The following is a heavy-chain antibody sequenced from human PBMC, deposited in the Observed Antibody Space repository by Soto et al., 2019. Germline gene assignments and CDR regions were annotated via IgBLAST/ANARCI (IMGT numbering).Heavy chain of an antibody. CDR2: INHSGST. V-gene: IGHV4-34*01. CDR3: ARSTGAEGSAY. CDR1: GGSFSGYY. Sequence: QVQLQQWGAGLLKPSETLSLTCAVYGGSFSGYYWSWIRQPPGKGLEWIGEINHSGSTNYNPSLKSRATISVDTSKNQFSLKLSSVTAADTAVYYCARSTGAEGSAYWGQGTLVTVSS. J-gene: IGHJ4*02. D-gene: IGHD2-2*01.